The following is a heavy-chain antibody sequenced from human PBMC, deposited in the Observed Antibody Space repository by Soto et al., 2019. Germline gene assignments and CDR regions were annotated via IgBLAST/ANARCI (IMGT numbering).Heavy chain of an antibody. CDR2: IYYSGST. CDR1: GASINTSSYY. Sequence: LSLTCTVSGASINTSSYYWGWIRRPPGKGLEWIGYIYYSGSTYYNPSLKSRVSISVDMSKNQFSLNLRSVTAADTAVYFCVRRQYYFDYWGQGTRVTVSS. J-gene: IGHJ4*02. V-gene: IGHV4-39*01. D-gene: IGHD4-4*01. CDR3: VRRQYYFDY.